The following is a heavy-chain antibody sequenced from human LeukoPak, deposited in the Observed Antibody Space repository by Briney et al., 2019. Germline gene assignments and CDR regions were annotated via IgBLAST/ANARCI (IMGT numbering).Heavy chain of an antibody. Sequence: GASVKVSCKASGYTFSSYFMHWVRQAPGQGLEWMGIINPRGGSTSYAQKLQGRVTMTRDTSTSTVYMELCSLRSEDTAVYYCARDVEMAKYYFDYWGQGTLVTVSS. J-gene: IGHJ4*02. CDR1: GYTFSSYF. CDR2: INPRGGST. V-gene: IGHV1-46*01. D-gene: IGHD5-24*01. CDR3: ARDVEMAKYYFDY.